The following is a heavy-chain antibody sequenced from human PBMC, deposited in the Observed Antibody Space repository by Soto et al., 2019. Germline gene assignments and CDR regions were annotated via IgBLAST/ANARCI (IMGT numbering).Heavy chain of an antibody. D-gene: IGHD1-1*01. Sequence: QVQLVESGGGVVQPGRSLRLSCVASGFSFSFASHALNWVRQAPGKGLEWVAVISLDGGNKFYADSVNDRLTIYRDNSKNTVNLEMSSRRPDDTAVYYCGKRAAGTAAYLDSWGQGTLVSVSS. V-gene: IGHV3-30-3*02. CDR2: ISLDGGNK. CDR3: GKRAAGTAAYLDS. CDR1: GFSFSFASHA. J-gene: IGHJ4*02.